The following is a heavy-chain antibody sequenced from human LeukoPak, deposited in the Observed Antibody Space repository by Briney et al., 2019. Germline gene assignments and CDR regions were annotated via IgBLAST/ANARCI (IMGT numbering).Heavy chain of an antibody. CDR2: INSNSGDT. V-gene: IGHV1-2*02. CDR3: ARAVDYYGSGSYYNPLDY. J-gene: IGHJ4*02. CDR1: GYTFTGYY. Sequence: GAVTVSCKASGYTFTGYYMHWVRQAPGQGLEWMGWINSNSGDTNYAQTFQGRVTMTRDTSISTAYMEKSRLRSDDTAVYYCARAVDYYGSGSYYNPLDYWGQGTLVT. D-gene: IGHD3-10*01.